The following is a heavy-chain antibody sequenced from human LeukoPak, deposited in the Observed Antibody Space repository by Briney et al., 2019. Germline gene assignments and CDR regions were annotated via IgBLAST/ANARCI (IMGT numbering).Heavy chain of an antibody. CDR3: ARDFPYIVLEWLPEYYFDY. Sequence: PGGSLRLSCAASGFTFSSYEMNWVRQAPGKGLEWVSYISSSGSTIYYADSVKGRFTISRDNAKNSLYLQMNSLRAEDTAVYYCARDFPYIVLEWLPEYYFDYWGQGTLVTVSS. D-gene: IGHD3-3*01. V-gene: IGHV3-48*03. CDR2: ISSSGSTI. CDR1: GFTFSSYE. J-gene: IGHJ4*02.